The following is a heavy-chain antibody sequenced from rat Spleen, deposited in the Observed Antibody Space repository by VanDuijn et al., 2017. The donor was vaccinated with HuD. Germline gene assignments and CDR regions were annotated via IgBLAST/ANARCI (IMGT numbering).Heavy chain of an antibody. CDR1: GFSLISYA. CDR2: IWGDGST. J-gene: IGHJ3*01. V-gene: IGHV2-13*01. CDR3: ARADIAAISTGGI. Sequence: QVQLKESGPGLVQSSQTLSLSCTVSGFSLISYAVNWVRQPPGKGLEWMGGIWGDGSTYYNSVFKSRLSISRDTSKNQVFLKMNSLQTEDTATYYCARADIAAISTGGIWGQGTLVTVSS. D-gene: IGHD1-2*01.